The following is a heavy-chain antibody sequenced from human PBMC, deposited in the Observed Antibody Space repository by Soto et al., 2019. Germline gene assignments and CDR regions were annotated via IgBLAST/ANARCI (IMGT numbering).Heavy chain of an antibody. CDR1: GFTFSSYA. V-gene: IGHV3-23*01. CDR3: AKADFWFVFDI. J-gene: IGHJ3*02. CDR2: ISGGGGGA. Sequence: GGSLRLSCAASGFTFSSYAMSWVRQAPGKGLEWVSAISGGGGGAFHADSVKGRFTVSRDNSKNTLYLQMNSLRAEDTAVYYCAKADFWFVFDIWGQGTMVTVSS. D-gene: IGHD3-3*01.